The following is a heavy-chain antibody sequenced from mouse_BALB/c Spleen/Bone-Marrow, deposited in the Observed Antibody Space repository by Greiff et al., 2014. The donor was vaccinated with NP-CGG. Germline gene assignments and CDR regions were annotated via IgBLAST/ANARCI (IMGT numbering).Heavy chain of an antibody. Sequence: QVQLQQSGPELVKPGASVKISCKASGYTFTDYYINWVKQKPGQGLEWIGWIYPRNNNTKYNERFKDKATLTVDTPSSTAYMQLSSLTSEDNAVYFCARGITTATFAYWGQGTLVTVSA. CDR2: IYPRNNNT. D-gene: IGHD1-2*01. V-gene: IGHV1-84*02. CDR3: ARGITTATFAY. CDR1: GYTFTDYY. J-gene: IGHJ3*01.